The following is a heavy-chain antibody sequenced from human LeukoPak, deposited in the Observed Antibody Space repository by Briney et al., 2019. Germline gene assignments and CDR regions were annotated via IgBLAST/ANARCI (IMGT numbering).Heavy chain of an antibody. CDR1: GYSISSGDY. J-gene: IGHJ4*02. Sequence: PSETLSLTCGVSGYSISSGDYWGWIRQPPGKGLGWIGTIYHSGSTYYNPSLKRRFTISIDTSKNHLSLNLSVVTAADTALYYCARESRLRSGWYMDYWGEGTMVSVSS. CDR3: ARESRLRSGWYMDY. V-gene: IGHV4-38-2*02. CDR2: IYHSGST. D-gene: IGHD6-19*01.